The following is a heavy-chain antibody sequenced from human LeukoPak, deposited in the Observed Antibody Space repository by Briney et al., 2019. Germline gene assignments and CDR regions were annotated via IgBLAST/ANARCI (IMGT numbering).Heavy chain of an antibody. J-gene: IGHJ4*02. CDR1: GFSFSSYA. D-gene: IGHD3-22*01. V-gene: IGHV3-23*01. Sequence: PGGSLRLSCAASGFSFSSYAMSWVRQAPGKGLEWVSVVGGGPGNTYYTDSVKGRFTISRDNSKNTLYLHLNSLRSDDTAVYYCARSSDSSGYYYVFDYWGQGTLVTVSS. CDR3: ARSSDSSGYYYVFDY. CDR2: VGGGPGNT.